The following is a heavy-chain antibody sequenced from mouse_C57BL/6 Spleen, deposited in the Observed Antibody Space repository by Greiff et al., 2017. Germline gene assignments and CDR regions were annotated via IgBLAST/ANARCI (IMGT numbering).Heavy chain of an antibody. D-gene: IGHD1-1*01. CDR2: ISDGGSYT. V-gene: IGHV5-4*01. Sequence: EVHLLQSGGGLVKPGASLKLSCAASGFTFSSYAMSWVRQTPEKRLEWVATISDGGSYTYYPDNVKGRFTISRDNAKNNLYLQLSHLKSEDTAVYYCERGGSGGAMDDWGQGTSVTVSS. CDR1: GFTFSSYA. CDR3: ERGGSGGAMDD. J-gene: IGHJ4*01.